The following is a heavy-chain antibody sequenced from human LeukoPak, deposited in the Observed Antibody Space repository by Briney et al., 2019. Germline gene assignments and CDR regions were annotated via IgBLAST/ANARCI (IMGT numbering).Heavy chain of an antibody. CDR3: AKEAVAGRDYYYGMDV. V-gene: IGHV3-23*01. J-gene: IGHJ6*02. CDR2: ISGSGGST. D-gene: IGHD6-19*01. CDR1: GITFSSSA. Sequence: GGSLRLSCAASGITFSSSAMSWVRQAPGKGLEWVSAISGSGGSTYYADSVKARFTISRDNSKKTLYLQMNSLRAEDTAVYYCAKEAVAGRDYYYGMDVWGQGTTVTVSS.